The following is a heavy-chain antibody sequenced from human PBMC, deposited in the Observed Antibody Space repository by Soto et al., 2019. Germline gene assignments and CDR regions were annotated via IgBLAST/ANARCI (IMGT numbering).Heavy chain of an antibody. J-gene: IGHJ2*01. Sequence: EVQLVESGGGLVQPGGSLRLSCAASGFTLSSYSMNWVRQAPGKGLEWVSYISSSSSTIYYADSVKGRFTISRDNAKNSLYLQMNSLRAEDTAVYYCARGITFGGVIGYWYFDLWGRGTLVTVSS. CDR3: ARGITFGGVIGYWYFDL. V-gene: IGHV3-48*01. CDR1: GFTLSSYS. D-gene: IGHD3-16*02. CDR2: ISSSSSTI.